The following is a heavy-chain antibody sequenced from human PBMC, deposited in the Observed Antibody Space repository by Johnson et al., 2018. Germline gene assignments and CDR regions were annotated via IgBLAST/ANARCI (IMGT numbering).Heavy chain of an antibody. V-gene: IGHV3-30*18. J-gene: IGHJ4*02. CDR3: AKEGSVYMSAYCDY. CDR2: ISYDGSKE. CDR1: GFSFSNYG. D-gene: IGHD1-14*01. Sequence: VQLVESGGGVVQPGGSLRLSCAASGFSFSNYGMHWVRQAPGKGLEWVAVISYDGSKEYYADSVKGRFTISSDNSKNALALQMNSLRPEDTALYYCAKEGSVYMSAYCDYWGQGSLVTVSS.